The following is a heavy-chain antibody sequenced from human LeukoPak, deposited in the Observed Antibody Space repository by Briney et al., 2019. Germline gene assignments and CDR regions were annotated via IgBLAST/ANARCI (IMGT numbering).Heavy chain of an antibody. CDR1: GHTFTSYD. D-gene: IGHD2-15*01. J-gene: IGHJ4*02. CDR2: MNPNSGNT. V-gene: IGHV1-8*01. CDR3: ARGGGYCSGGSCYYVY. Sequence: ASVKVSCKASGHTFTSYDINWVRQATGQGLEWMGWMNPNSGNTGYAQKFQGRVTMTRNTSISTAYMELSSLRSEDTAVYYCARGGGYCSGGSCYYVYWGQGTLVTVSS.